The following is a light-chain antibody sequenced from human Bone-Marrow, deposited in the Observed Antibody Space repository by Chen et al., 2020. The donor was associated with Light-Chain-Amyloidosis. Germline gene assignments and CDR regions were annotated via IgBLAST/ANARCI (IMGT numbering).Light chain of an antibody. CDR2: RDT. Sequence: SYELTQPPSVSVSPGQTARITCPGDDLPTKDASCYQQKPGQAPVLGIHRDTERPSGISERFSGSSSGTTATLTISGVQAEDEADYHCQSADSSGTYEVIFGGGTKLTVL. CDR1: DLPTKD. J-gene: IGLJ2*01. CDR3: QSADSSGTYEVI. V-gene: IGLV3-25*03.